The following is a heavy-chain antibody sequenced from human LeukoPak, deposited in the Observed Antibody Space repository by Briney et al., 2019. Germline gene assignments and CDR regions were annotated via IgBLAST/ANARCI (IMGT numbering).Heavy chain of an antibody. J-gene: IGHJ4*02. CDR1: GYT. CDR2: MNPNSGNT. Sequence: ASVKVSCKTSGYTINWVRQATGQGLEWMGWMNPNSGNTGYAQKFQGRVTITRNTSISTAYMELSSLRSEDTAVYYCARVPYSGSYIFDYWGQGTLVTVSS. V-gene: IGHV1-8*03. D-gene: IGHD1-26*01. CDR3: ARVPYSGSYIFDY.